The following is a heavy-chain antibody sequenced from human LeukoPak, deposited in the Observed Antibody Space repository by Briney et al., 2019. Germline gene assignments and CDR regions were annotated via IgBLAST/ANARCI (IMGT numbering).Heavy chain of an antibody. CDR2: IGSSISYI. CDR3: ATSRDGYNLN. CDR1: GFTFSSYS. V-gene: IGHV3-21*06. J-gene: IGHJ4*02. D-gene: IGHD5-24*01. Sequence: GGSLRLSCAASGFTFSSYSMKWVRQAPGKGLEWVSFIGSSISYISYADSLKGRFTISRDNAKNSLFLQMNSLRADDTAVYYCATSRDGYNLNWGQGTLVTVSS.